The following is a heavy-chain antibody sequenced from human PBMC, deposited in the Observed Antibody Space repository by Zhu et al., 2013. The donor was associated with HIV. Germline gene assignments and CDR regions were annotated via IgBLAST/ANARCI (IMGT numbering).Heavy chain of an antibody. V-gene: IGHV1-46*01. CDR3: ARDRSTGAHYYYMDV. J-gene: IGHJ6*03. CDR2: INPSGGST. CDR1: GYTFTNFY. D-gene: IGHD2-2*01. Sequence: QVQLVQSGAEVKKPGASVKVSCKASGYTFTNFYIHWVRQAPGQGFEWMGIINPSGGSTTYAQKFQGRVTMTRDTSTSTVYMELSSLRSEDTAVYYCARDRSTGAHYYYMDVWAKGTTVTVSS.